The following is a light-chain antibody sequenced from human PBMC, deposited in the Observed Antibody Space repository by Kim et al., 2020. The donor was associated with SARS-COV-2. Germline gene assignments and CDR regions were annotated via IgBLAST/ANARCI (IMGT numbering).Light chain of an antibody. J-gene: IGLJ2*01. V-gene: IGLV3-1*01. CDR2: HDS. CDR3: QAWDSSVV. CDR1: KLGDKY. Sequence: SYELTQPPSVSVSPGQTASITCSGDKLGDKYACWYQQKPGQSPVLVIYHDSKRPSGIPERFSGSNFGNTATLTISGTQAMDEADYYCQAWDSSVVFGGGTQLTVL.